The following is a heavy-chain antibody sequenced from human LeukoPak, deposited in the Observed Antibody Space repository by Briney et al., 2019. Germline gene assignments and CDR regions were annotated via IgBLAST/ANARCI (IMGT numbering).Heavy chain of an antibody. CDR3: ARGMARGFDY. J-gene: IGHJ4*02. D-gene: IGHD2-8*01. V-gene: IGHV3-11*04. Sequence: GGSLRLSCAASGFTFSDCYMSWIRQAPGKGLEWVSYISSSVSTTYYADSVKGRFTISRDNAKNSLDLQMNSLRAEDTAVYYCARGMARGFDYWGQGTLVTVSS. CDR1: GFTFSDCY. CDR2: ISSSVSTT.